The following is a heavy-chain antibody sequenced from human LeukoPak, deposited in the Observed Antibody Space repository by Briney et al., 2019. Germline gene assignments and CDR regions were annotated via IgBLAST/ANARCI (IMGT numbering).Heavy chain of an antibody. D-gene: IGHD5-18*01. Sequence: GGSLRLSCAASGFTFSSYSMNWVRQAPGKGLEWVSSISSSSSYIYYADSVKGRFTISRDNAKNSLYLQMNSLRTEDTALYYCAKDILDTAITLDYWGQGTLVTVSS. J-gene: IGHJ4*02. CDR3: AKDILDTAITLDY. V-gene: IGHV3-21*04. CDR1: GFTFSSYS. CDR2: ISSSSSYI.